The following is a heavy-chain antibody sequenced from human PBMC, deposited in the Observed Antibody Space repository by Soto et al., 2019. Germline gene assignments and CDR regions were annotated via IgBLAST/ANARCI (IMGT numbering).Heavy chain of an antibody. D-gene: IGHD6-25*01. J-gene: IGHJ5*02. CDR2: IYFTGNT. CDR1: GGSITSSRHF. V-gene: IGHV4-39*01. CDR3: AGQTFTIAAASYGRSNWFDP. Sequence: PSETLSLTCSASGGSITSSRHFWGWVRQPPGKGLEWIGTIYFTGNTYYTPSLKSRLTMSIATSKNECSLRLNSVTAADTAVYYCAGQTFTIAAASYGRSNWFDPGGPGTLVTVSS.